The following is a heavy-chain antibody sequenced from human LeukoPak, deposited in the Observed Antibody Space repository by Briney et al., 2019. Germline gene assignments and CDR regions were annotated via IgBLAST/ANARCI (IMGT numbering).Heavy chain of an antibody. CDR3: ARRGGDTFDI. Sequence: SETLSLTCTVSGGSIGGYYWNWIRRPPGKGLEWIGYIYYSGSTKYNPSLKSRVTISIDTSKNQFSLKLSSVTAADTAVYYCARRGGDTFDIWGQGTMVTVSS. CDR1: GGSIGGYY. J-gene: IGHJ3*02. CDR2: IYYSGST. V-gene: IGHV4-59*01. D-gene: IGHD2-21*02.